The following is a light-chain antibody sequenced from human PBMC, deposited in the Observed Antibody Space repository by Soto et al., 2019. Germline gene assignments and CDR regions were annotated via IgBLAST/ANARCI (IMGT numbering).Light chain of an antibody. CDR2: GAS. V-gene: IGKV3-20*01. J-gene: IGKJ1*01. Sequence: EIVLTQSPGTLSLSPGERATLSCRASQSVSSSYLAWYQQKPGQAPRLLIYGASSRATGIPDRFSGSGSGTDFTLTISRLEPEDVAMYYCQQYGSSPMWTFGQGTKVEIK. CDR3: QQYGSSPMWT. CDR1: QSVSSSY.